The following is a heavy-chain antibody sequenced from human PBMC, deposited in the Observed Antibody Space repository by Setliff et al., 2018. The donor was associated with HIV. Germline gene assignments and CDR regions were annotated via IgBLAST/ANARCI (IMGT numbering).Heavy chain of an antibody. CDR1: GYTFTSYY. D-gene: IGHD6-19*01. J-gene: IGHJ4*02. Sequence: ASVKVSCKASGYTFTSYYMHWVRQAPGQGLEWMGLIHPSTGNTYYTQKFQGRVTWTRDTSTSTVYMELSSLRSEDAAVYYCARDSSTGWFSADYWGQGTLVTVSS. CDR3: ARDSSTGWFSADY. V-gene: IGHV1-46*01. CDR2: IHPSTGNT.